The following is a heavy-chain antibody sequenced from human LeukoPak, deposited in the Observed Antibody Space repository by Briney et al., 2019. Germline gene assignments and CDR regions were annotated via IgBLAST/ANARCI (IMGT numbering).Heavy chain of an antibody. CDR3: ARESYSSAWTFDY. CDR2: ISSNGGDT. CDR1: GLTFSIYA. Sequence: SGGSLRLSCAASGLTFSIYAMHWVRQAPGKGLEYVSAISSNGGDTYYAKSVKGRFSISRDNSKNTLYLQMGSLRAEDMAVYFCARESYSSAWTFDYWGQGTLVTVSS. V-gene: IGHV3-64*01. D-gene: IGHD6-19*01. J-gene: IGHJ4*02.